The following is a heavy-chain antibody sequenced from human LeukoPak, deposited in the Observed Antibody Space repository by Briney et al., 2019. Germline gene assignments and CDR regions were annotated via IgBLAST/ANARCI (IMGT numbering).Heavy chain of an antibody. CDR1: GGTFSSYA. D-gene: IGHD5-18*01. CDR2: IIPIFGTA. Sequence: ASVKVSCKASGGTFSSYAISWVRPAPGQGLEWMGGIIPIFGTANYAQKFQGRVTITADKSTSTAYMELSSLRSEDTAVYYCARGKRDSYGSAYWGQGTLVTVSS. V-gene: IGHV1-69*06. CDR3: ARGKRDSYGSAY. J-gene: IGHJ4*02.